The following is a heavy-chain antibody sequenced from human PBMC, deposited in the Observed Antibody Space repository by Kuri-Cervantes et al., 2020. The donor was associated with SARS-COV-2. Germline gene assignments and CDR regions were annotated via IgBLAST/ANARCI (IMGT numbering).Heavy chain of an antibody. CDR2: ISGSGGST. CDR1: GFTFSSYA. CDR3: AREGRNIDYYYGMDV. J-gene: IGHJ6*02. D-gene: IGHD1-14*01. V-gene: IGHV3-23*01. Sequence: GGSLRLSCAASGFTFSSYAMSWVRQAPGKGLEWVSAISGSGGSTSYAQKFQGRVTMTRDTSTSTVYMELSSLRSEDTAVYYCAREGRNIDYYYGMDVWGQGTTVTVSS.